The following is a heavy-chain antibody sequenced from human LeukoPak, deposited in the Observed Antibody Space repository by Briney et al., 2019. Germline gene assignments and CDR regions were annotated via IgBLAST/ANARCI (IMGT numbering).Heavy chain of an antibody. J-gene: IGHJ4*02. CDR3: ALTRFYYGSGCYLGRTHPVYYFDY. V-gene: IGHV1-69*04. CDR2: IIPILGIA. CDR1: GGTFSSYA. Sequence: SVKVSCKASGGTFSSYAISWVRQAPGQGLEWMGRIIPILGIANYAQKFQGRVTITADKSTSTAYMELSSLRSEDTAVYYCALTRFYYGSGCYLGRTHPVYYFDYWGQGTLVTVSS. D-gene: IGHD3-10*01.